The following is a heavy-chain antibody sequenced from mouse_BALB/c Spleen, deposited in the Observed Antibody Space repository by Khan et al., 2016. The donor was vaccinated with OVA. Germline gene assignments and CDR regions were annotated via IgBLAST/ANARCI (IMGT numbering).Heavy chain of an antibody. V-gene: IGHV2-6-5*01. Sequence: VQLKESGPGLVAPSQSLSITCTVSGFSLTDYAVSWIRQPPGKGLEWLGVKWAGGSKYYNSAIKSRMSISKDKSRSQVFIKMNSLQTDDTALYYCAKDPPYSARASWAQGISVTLSS. CDR1: GFSLTDYA. J-gene: IGHJ4*01. CDR2: KWAGGSK. CDR3: AKDPPYSARAS.